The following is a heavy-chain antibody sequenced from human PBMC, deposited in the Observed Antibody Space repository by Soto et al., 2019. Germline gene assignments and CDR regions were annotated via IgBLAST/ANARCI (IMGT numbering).Heavy chain of an antibody. V-gene: IGHV3-21*01. CDR3: ARATPVNGGSSCDLVTAIRYYYGMDV. J-gene: IGHJ6*02. Sequence: GGSLRLSCAASGFPFSSYSMNWVRRAPGKGLEGVSYISSSSSYIYYADSVKGRFTISRDNAKNSLYLQMNSLRAEDTAVYYCARATPVNGGSSCDLVTAIRYYYGMDVWGQGTTVTVSS. D-gene: IGHD2-21*02. CDR1: GFPFSSYS. CDR2: ISSSSSYI.